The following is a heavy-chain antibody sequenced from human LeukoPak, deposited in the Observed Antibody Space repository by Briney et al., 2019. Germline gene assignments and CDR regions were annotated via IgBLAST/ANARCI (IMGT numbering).Heavy chain of an antibody. CDR3: AKGSGGTRPPAFDI. Sequence: PGGSLRLSCAVSGFTFSSYAMSWVRQAPGKGLEWVSAISGSGGSTFYADSVKGRFTISRDSSKNTLHLQMNSLRAEDTAVYYCAKGSGGTRPPAFDIWGQGTMVTVSS. CDR2: ISGSGGST. CDR1: GFTFSSYA. D-gene: IGHD2-15*01. V-gene: IGHV3-23*01. J-gene: IGHJ3*02.